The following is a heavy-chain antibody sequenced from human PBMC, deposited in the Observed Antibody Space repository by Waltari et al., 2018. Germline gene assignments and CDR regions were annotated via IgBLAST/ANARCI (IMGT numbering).Heavy chain of an antibody. D-gene: IGHD1-26*01. Sequence: QVQLVESGGGVVQPGRSLRLSCAASGFTFSSYGMHWVRQAPGKGLEWVAVIGYDGSKKDYADAVKGRFTISGDNSKNTLYLQMNSRRAEDTAVYYCAKDSGGSYPSLDYWGQGTLVTVSS. CDR1: GFTFSSYG. CDR3: AKDSGGSYPSLDY. J-gene: IGHJ4*02. V-gene: IGHV3-33*06. CDR2: IGYDGSKK.